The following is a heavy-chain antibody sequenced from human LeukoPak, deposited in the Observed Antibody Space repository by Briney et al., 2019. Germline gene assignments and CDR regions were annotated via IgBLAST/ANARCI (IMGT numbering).Heavy chain of an antibody. CDR2: IYTRGST. CDR3: ARDHLVPAAMSPHWFDP. CDR1: GGSISSYY. J-gene: IGHJ5*02. V-gene: IGHV4-4*07. Sequence: SETLSLTCTVSGGSISSYYWSWIRQPAGKGLEWIGRIYTRGSTNYNPSLKSRVTMSVATSKNQFSLKLSSVTAADTAVYYCARDHLVPAAMSPHWFDPWGQGTLVTVSS. D-gene: IGHD2-2*01.